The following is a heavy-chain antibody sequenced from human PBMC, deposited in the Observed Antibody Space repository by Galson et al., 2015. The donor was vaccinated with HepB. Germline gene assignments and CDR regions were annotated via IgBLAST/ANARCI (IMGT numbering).Heavy chain of an antibody. Sequence: SVKVSCKASGYTFTSYYMHWVRQAPGQGLEWMGIINPSGGSTSYAQKFQGRVTMTRDTSTSTVYMELSSLRAEDAAVYYCATHTAMVTPYGMDVWGQGTTVTVSS. CDR3: ATHTAMVTPYGMDV. V-gene: IGHV1-46*03. D-gene: IGHD5-18*01. CDR2: INPSGGST. J-gene: IGHJ6*02. CDR1: GYTFTSYY.